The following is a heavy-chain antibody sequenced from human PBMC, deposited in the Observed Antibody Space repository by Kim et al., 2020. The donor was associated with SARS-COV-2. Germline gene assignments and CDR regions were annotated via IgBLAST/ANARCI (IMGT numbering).Heavy chain of an antibody. V-gene: IGHV3-9*02. J-gene: IGHJ6*02. Sequence: GGSLRLSCAVFGFTSDDHGMHWVRQAPGKGLEWVSGMILNTGKTDYADSVKGRFTISRDKAKNSLYLQMNYLRPEDTALYYCGKDLKPGGMDDWVHGTT. CDR3: GKDLKPGGMDD. CDR1: GFTSDDHG. D-gene: IGHD3-10*01. CDR2: MILNTGKT.